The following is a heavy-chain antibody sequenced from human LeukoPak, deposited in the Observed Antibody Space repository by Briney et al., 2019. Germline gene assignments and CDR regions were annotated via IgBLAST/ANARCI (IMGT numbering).Heavy chain of an antibody. CDR3: ARIDSGSYSGLFDY. Sequence: PSETLSLTCAVSGCSISSGYYWGWIRQPPGKGLEWIGSIYHSGSTYYNPSLKSRVTISVDTSKNQFSLKLSSVTAADTAVYYCARIDSGSYSGLFDYWGQGTLVTVSS. V-gene: IGHV4-38-2*01. CDR2: IYHSGST. D-gene: IGHD1-26*01. CDR1: GCSISSGYY. J-gene: IGHJ4*02.